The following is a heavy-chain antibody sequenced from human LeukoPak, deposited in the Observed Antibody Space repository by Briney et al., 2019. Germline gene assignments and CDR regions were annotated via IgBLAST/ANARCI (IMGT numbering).Heavy chain of an antibody. CDR1: GFTFDDYA. V-gene: IGHV3-9*01. CDR2: ISWSGGSV. Sequence: GGSLRLSCGASGFTFDDYAMHWVRQAPGKGLEWASGISWSGGSVGYADSVKGRFTISRDNAKNSLYLQMNSLRVEDTALYYCARGGGSSTDDDFNIWGQGTMVTVSS. CDR3: ARGGGSSTDDDFNI. J-gene: IGHJ3*02. D-gene: IGHD3-10*01.